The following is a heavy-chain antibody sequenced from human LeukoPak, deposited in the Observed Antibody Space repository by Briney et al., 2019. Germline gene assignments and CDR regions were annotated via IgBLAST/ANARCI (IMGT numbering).Heavy chain of an antibody. D-gene: IGHD6-13*01. CDR3: AKDSVAATGPYYLDC. CDR1: GFTFSSYA. V-gene: IGHV3-30-3*01. Sequence: GGSLRLSCAASGFTFSSYAMHWVRQAPGKGLEWVAVISYDGSNKYYADSVKGRFTISRDNSKNTLYLQMNSLRAEDTAVYYCAKDSVAATGPYYLDCWGQGTLVTVSS. J-gene: IGHJ4*02. CDR2: ISYDGSNK.